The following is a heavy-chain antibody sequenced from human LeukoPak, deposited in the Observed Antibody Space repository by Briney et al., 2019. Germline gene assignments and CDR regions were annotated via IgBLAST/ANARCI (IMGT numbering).Heavy chain of an antibody. J-gene: IGHJ3*02. CDR2: IIPIFGTA. Sequence: ASVKVSCKASGGTFSSYAISWVRQAPGQGLEWMGGIIPIFGTANYAQKFQGRVTITADESTSTAYMELSSLRSEDTAVYYCAKGLEWLLLTLDAFDIWGQGTMVTVSS. V-gene: IGHV1-69*01. D-gene: IGHD3-3*01. CDR3: AKGLEWLLLTLDAFDI. CDR1: GGTFSSYA.